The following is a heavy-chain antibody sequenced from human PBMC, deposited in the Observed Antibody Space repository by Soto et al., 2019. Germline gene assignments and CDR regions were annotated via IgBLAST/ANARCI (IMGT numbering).Heavy chain of an antibody. CDR2: MSHSGGS. V-gene: IGHV4-34*01. D-gene: IGHD2-15*01. Sequence: QVQLQQWGAGLLKPSETLSLTCAVYGGSVSSGSYYWSWIRQPPGKGLEWIGEMSHSGGSHFNPSLKSRVTLSVDTTKNLCSLKMSSVTAADTALYYCARVARGTATNVVDAFAIWGPGTMVTVSS. CDR1: GGSVSSGSYY. J-gene: IGHJ3*02. CDR3: ARVARGTATNVVDAFAI.